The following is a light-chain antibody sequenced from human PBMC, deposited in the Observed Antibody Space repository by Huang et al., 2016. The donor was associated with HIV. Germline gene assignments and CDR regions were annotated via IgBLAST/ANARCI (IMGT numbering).Light chain of an antibody. CDR3: QQYNNWPPLT. CDR2: GAS. J-gene: IGKJ4*01. Sequence: EIVMTQSPATLSVSPGGRATLSCRASQSVSSNLAWYQQKPGQAPRLLIYGASTRATGSPARFSGSGSGTEFTLTISSLQSEDFAVYYCQQYNNWPPLTFGGGTKVEIK. CDR1: QSVSSN. V-gene: IGKV3-15*01.